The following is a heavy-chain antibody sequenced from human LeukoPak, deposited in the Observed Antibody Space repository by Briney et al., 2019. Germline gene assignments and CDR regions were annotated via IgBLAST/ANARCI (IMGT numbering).Heavy chain of an antibody. D-gene: IGHD2-2*01. CDR1: GYTFTGHY. J-gene: IGHJ4*02. CDR2: INPNSGGT. CDR3: ARDEPGYCSSTSCPDGSADY. V-gene: IGHV1-2*06. Sequence: ASVKVSCKXSGYTFTGHYMHWVRQAPGQGLEWMGRINPNSGGTNYSQKFQGRVTMTRDTSISTAYMELSRLRSDDTAVYYCARDEPGYCSSTSCPDGSADYWGQGTLVTVSS.